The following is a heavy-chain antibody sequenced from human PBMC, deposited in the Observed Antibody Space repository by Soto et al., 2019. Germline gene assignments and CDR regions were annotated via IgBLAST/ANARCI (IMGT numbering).Heavy chain of an antibody. Sequence: QVQLVQSGAEVKKPGSSVKVSCKASGGTFSSYAISWVRQAPGQGLEWMGGIIPIFGTANYAQKFQGRVTITADESTSTAYMELSSLRSEDTAEYYCARAQFHGYQYYYYGMDVWGQGTTVTVSS. J-gene: IGHJ6*02. D-gene: IGHD5-12*01. V-gene: IGHV1-69*01. CDR3: ARAQFHGYQYYYYGMDV. CDR2: IIPIFGTA. CDR1: GGTFSSYA.